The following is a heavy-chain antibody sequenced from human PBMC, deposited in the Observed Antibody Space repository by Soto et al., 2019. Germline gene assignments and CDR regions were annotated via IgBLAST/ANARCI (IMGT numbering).Heavy chain of an antibody. D-gene: IGHD3-10*01. Sequence: EVQLLDSGGGLVQPGGSLRLSCAASGFTFNNYAMTWVRQAPGKGLEWVSAISGGGDTTSYADSVKGRFTVSRDGSKNTLYLQMSRLRAEEPALYYCAKGRGGSGSLTPRVDFWGQGTLVTVSS. J-gene: IGHJ4*02. CDR2: ISGGGDTT. CDR3: AKGRGGSGSLTPRVDF. CDR1: GFTFNNYA. V-gene: IGHV3-23*01.